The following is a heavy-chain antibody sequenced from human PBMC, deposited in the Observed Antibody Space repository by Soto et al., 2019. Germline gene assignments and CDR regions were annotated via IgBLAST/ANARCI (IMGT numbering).Heavy chain of an antibody. CDR1: GYSFTDYH. CDR2: INPKSGGT. D-gene: IGHD2-8*01. Sequence: GASVKVSCKASGYSFTDYHIHWVRQAPGQGLEWLGRINPKSGGTSTAQKFQGWVTMTTDTSISTASMELTRLTSDDTAIYYCARGDSTDCSDGVCSFFYNHDMDVWGQGTTVTVSS. J-gene: IGHJ6*02. CDR3: ARGDSTDCSDGVCSFFYNHDMDV. V-gene: IGHV1-2*04.